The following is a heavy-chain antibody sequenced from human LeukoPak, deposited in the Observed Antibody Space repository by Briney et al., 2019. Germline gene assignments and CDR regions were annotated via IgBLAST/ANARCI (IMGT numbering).Heavy chain of an antibody. CDR2: INPNSGGT. J-gene: IGHJ4*02. D-gene: IGHD6-6*01. V-gene: IGHV1-2*02. Sequence: ASVMVSCKASGYTFTGYYMHWVRQAPGQGLEWMGWINPNSGGTNYAQKFQGRVTMTRDTSISTAYMELSRLRSDDTAVYYCARERPIAARTFDYWGQGTLVTVSS. CDR1: GYTFTGYY. CDR3: ARERPIAARTFDY.